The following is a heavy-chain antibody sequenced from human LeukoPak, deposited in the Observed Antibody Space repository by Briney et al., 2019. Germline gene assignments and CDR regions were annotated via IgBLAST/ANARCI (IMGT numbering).Heavy chain of an antibody. D-gene: IGHD4-17*01. Sequence: ASVKVSCKASGGTFSSYAISWVRPAPGQGLEWMGRIIPILGIANYAQKFQGRVTITADKSTSTAYMELSSLRSEDTAVYYCARDGFRSYGDYGGFSFDPWGQGTLVTVSS. CDR2: IIPILGIA. J-gene: IGHJ5*02. V-gene: IGHV1-69*04. CDR1: GGTFSSYA. CDR3: ARDGFRSYGDYGGFSFDP.